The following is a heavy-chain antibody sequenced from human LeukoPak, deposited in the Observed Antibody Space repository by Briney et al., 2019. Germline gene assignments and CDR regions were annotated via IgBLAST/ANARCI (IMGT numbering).Heavy chain of an antibody. J-gene: IGHJ4*02. V-gene: IGHV1-46*01. CDR1: GYTFTSYG. Sequence: ASVKVSCKASGYTFTSYGISWVRQAPGQGLEWMGIINPSGGSTTYAQRFQGRVTMTRDLSTSTVYMELSSLRSEDTAVYYCARDFGCGGDCGVDYWGQGTLVTVSS. D-gene: IGHD2-21*02. CDR2: INPSGGST. CDR3: ARDFGCGGDCGVDY.